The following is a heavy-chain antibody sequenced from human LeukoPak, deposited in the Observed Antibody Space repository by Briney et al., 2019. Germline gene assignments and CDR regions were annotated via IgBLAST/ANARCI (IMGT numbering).Heavy chain of an antibody. CDR3: ARGYYDILTGYSNWFDP. J-gene: IGHJ5*02. CDR2: IYYSGST. D-gene: IGHD3-9*01. Sequence: PSETLSLTCTVSGGSISSYDWSWIRQPPGKGLEWIGYIYYSGSTNYNASLKGLVTMSVDTSKNQFSLKLSSVTAADTAVYYCARGYYDILTGYSNWFDPWGQGTLVTVSS. V-gene: IGHV4-59*01. CDR1: GGSISSYD.